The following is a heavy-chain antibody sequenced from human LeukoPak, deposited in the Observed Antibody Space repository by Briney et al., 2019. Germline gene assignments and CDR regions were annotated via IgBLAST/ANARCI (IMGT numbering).Heavy chain of an antibody. CDR3: AKDLGGYTKHDY. CDR1: GFPFSSYA. Sequence: QAGGSLRLSCAASGFPFSSYAMSWVRQAPGKGLEWVSAISGSGGNTYYADSVKGRFTISRDNSKNTLYLQMNSLRAEDTAVYYCAKDLGGYTKHDYWGQGTLVTVSS. J-gene: IGHJ4*02. V-gene: IGHV3-23*01. D-gene: IGHD5-12*01. CDR2: ISGSGGNT.